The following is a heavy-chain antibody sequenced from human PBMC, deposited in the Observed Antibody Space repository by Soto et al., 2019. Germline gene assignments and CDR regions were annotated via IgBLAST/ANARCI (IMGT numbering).Heavy chain of an antibody. CDR3: ASDYHGSGSYWDY. CDR1: GGTCSSYA. D-gene: IGHD3-10*01. J-gene: IGHJ4*02. Sequence: ASVKVSCKASGGTCSSYAIGWVRQAPGQGLEWMGGIIPIFGTANYAQKFQGRVTITADEPTSTAYMELSSLRSEHTAVYYCASDYHGSGSYWDYWGPGTLVTLSS. V-gene: IGHV1-69*13. CDR2: IIPIFGTA.